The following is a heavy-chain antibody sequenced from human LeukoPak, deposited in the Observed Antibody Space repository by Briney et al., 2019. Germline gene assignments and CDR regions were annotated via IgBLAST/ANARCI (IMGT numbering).Heavy chain of an antibody. D-gene: IGHD2-2*03. J-gene: IGHJ4*02. CDR1: GFTFSSYG. CDR2: IRYDASKE. Sequence: GRSLRLSCAASGFTFSSYGINWVRQAPGKGLGWVTFIRYDASKEFYADSVKGRFTLSRDNSKSTLYLQMNSLRAEDTGVYYCAKPPGVGFCSRPNCYHFDAWGQGTLVTVSS. CDR3: AKPPGVGFCSRPNCYHFDA. V-gene: IGHV3-30*02.